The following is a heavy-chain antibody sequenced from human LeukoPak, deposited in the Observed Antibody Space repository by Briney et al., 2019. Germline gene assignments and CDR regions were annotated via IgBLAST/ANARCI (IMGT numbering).Heavy chain of an antibody. Sequence: SETLSLTCTVSGDSVSSHYWSWIRQPPGKGLEYIGYIYYSGGTNSYPSLKSRVTISVDTSKNQFTLKLSSVTAADTAVYYCARMHPAANYNWFDPWGQGTLVTVSS. CDR1: GDSVSSHY. V-gene: IGHV4-59*02. CDR3: ARMHPAANYNWFDP. J-gene: IGHJ5*02. CDR2: IYYSGGT. D-gene: IGHD4/OR15-4a*01.